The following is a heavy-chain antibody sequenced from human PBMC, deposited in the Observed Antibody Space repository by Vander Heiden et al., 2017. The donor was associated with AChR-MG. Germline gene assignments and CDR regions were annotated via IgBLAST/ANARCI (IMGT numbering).Heavy chain of an antibody. V-gene: IGHV3-7*01. CDR1: GLPFSSYW. Sequence: EVQLVESGGGLVKPGGSLRPSCAASGLPFSSYWMSWVRQAPGKGLEWVANIQQDGSEKYYVDSVKGRFTISRDNAKNSLYLQMNSLGAEDTAVYYCAREGDYVWGSYDYWGQGTLVTVSS. J-gene: IGHJ4*02. CDR2: IQQDGSEK. CDR3: AREGDYVWGSYDY. D-gene: IGHD3-16*01.